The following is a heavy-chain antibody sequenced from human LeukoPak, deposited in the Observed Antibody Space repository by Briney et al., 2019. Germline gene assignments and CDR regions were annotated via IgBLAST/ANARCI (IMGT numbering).Heavy chain of an antibody. Sequence: GGSPRLSCAASGFTVSSNYVSWVRQAPGKGLEWVSVIYSGGSTYYADSVKGRFTISRDNSKNTLYLQMNSLKAEDTAVYYCARDPDGYRQGHHFDYWGQGTLVTVSS. J-gene: IGHJ4*02. CDR3: ARDPDGYRQGHHFDY. CDR1: GFTVSSNY. D-gene: IGHD5-18*01. V-gene: IGHV3-66*01. CDR2: IYSGGST.